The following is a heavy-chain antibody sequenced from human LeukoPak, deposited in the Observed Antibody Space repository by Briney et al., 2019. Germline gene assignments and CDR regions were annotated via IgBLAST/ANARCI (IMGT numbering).Heavy chain of an antibody. CDR3: ARGETGDY. CDR2: ISSNGGST. V-gene: IGHV3-64*01. D-gene: IGHD1-26*01. CDR1: GFTFSSYA. Sequence: GGSLRLSCAASGFTFSSYAMHWVRQAPGKGLEYVSAISSNGGSTYYASSVKGRFTISRDNSKNTLYLQMGSLRAEDMAVYYCARGETGDYWGQGTLVTVSS. J-gene: IGHJ4*02.